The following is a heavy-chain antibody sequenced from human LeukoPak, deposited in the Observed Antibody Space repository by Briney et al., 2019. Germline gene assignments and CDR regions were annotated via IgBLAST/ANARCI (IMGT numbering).Heavy chain of an antibody. J-gene: IGHJ4*02. CDR3: ARTFLFSSRIDY. Sequence: GGSLRLSCAASGFTVSSNYMSWVRQAPGKGLEWVSVIYSGGSTYYADSVKGRFTISRDNSKNTLYLQMNSLRAEDTAVYYCARTFLFSSRIDYWGQGTLVTVSS. V-gene: IGHV3-66*01. CDR2: IYSGGST. CDR1: GFTVSSNY. D-gene: IGHD6-13*01.